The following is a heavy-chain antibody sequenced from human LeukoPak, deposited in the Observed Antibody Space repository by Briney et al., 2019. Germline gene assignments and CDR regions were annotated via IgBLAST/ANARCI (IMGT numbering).Heavy chain of an antibody. J-gene: IGHJ1*01. D-gene: IGHD3-22*01. V-gene: IGHV1-2*02. CDR3: ARESYYDSSGYYFRPEYFQH. Sequence: GASVKVSCKASGYTFTSYGISWVRQAPGQGLEWMGWTNPNSGGTNYAQKFQGRVTMTRDTSISTAYMELSRLRSDDTAVYYCARESYYDSSGYYFRPEYFQHWGQGTLVTVSS. CDR2: TNPNSGGT. CDR1: GYTFTSYG.